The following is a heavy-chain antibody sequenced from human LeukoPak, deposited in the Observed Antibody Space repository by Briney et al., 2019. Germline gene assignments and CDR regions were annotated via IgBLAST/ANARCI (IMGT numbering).Heavy chain of an antibody. CDR2: IYPRDGST. V-gene: IGHV1-46*01. CDR1: GYTFTSNY. J-gene: IGHJ4*02. CDR3: ARDQEGFDY. Sequence: GASVKVSCKASGYTFTSNYIHWVRQAPAQGLGWMGMIYPRDGSTSYAQKFQGRVTVTRDTSTSTVHMELSGLRSEDTAVYYCARDQEGFDYWGQGTLVTVSS.